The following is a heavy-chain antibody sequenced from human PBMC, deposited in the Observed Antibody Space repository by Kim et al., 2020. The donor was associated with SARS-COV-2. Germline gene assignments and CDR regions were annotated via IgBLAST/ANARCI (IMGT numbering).Heavy chain of an antibody. CDR2: IKQDGSEK. CDR3: ARDGGSWYPNWFDP. Sequence: GGSLRLSCAASGFTFSSYWMSWVRQAPGKGLEWVANIKQDGSEKYYVDSVKGRFTISRDNAKNALYLQMNSLRAEDTAVYYCARDGGSWYPNWFDPWGQGTLVTVSS. CDR1: GFTFSSYW. V-gene: IGHV3-7*03. D-gene: IGHD6-13*01. J-gene: IGHJ5*02.